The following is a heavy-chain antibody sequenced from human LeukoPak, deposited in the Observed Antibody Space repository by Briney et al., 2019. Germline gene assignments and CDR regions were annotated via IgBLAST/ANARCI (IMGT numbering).Heavy chain of an antibody. CDR1: GFTFSTYS. CDR2: VSGNGNYR. D-gene: IGHD6-19*01. V-gene: IGHV3-23*01. Sequence: GGSLRLSCVASGFTFSTYSMIWARQAPGKGLEWVSVVSGNGNYRYYADSVKGRFMISRDNSKNTLYLQMNSLRAEDTAVYYCAKDRLAVAGFYDFAFDIWGQGTMVTVSS. CDR3: AKDRLAVAGFYDFAFDI. J-gene: IGHJ3*02.